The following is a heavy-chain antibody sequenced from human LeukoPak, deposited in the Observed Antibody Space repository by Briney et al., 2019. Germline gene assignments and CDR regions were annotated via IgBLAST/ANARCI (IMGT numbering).Heavy chain of an antibody. CDR1: GGAISSYY. J-gene: IGHJ4*02. CDR2: INYSGTT. V-gene: IGHV4-59*01. Sequence: SETLSLTCTVSGGAISSYYWSWIRQPPGKGLEWIAYINYSGTTKYNPSLKSRVTISVDTSKNYFSLSVRSVTGADTAVYYCARVATHYGGYSSSGAYYYGIDYWGQGTLVTVSS. D-gene: IGHD3-22*01. CDR3: ARVATHYGGYSSSGAYYYGIDY.